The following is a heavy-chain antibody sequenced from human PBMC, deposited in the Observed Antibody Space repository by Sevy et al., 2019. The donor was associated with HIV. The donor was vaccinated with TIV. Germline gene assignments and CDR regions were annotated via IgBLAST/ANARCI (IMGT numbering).Heavy chain of an antibody. CDR2: ISGSGGST. D-gene: IGHD2-15*01. J-gene: IGHJ4*02. V-gene: IGHV3-23*01. CDR1: GFTFSNYA. Sequence: GSLRLSCAASGFTFSNYAMSWVRQAPGKGLEWVSAISGSGGSTYYADSVKGRFTISRDNSKNTLFLQMNSLRAEDTAVYYCAKEAAGTPKRSYYFDNWGQGTLVTVSS. CDR3: AKEAAGTPKRSYYFDN.